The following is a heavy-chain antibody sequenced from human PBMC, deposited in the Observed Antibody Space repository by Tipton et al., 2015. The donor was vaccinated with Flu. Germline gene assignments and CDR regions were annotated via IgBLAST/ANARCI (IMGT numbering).Heavy chain of an antibody. J-gene: IGHJ3*01. D-gene: IGHD1-1*01. CDR3: ARDKGGGTYTFDV. CDR1: GGSISSYY. CDR2: IYYSGST. V-gene: IGHV4-59*12. Sequence: TLSLTCTVSGGSISSYYWSWIRQPPGKGLEWIGYIYYSGSTNYNPSLKSRVTISVDTSKNQFSLKLSSVTAADTAMYYCARDKGGGTYTFDVWGQGTMVTVSS.